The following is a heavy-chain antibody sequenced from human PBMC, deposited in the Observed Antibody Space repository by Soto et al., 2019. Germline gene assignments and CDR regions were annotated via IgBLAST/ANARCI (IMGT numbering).Heavy chain of an antibody. J-gene: IGHJ4*02. CDR2: IYYSGST. D-gene: IGHD3-9*01. V-gene: IGHV4-39*01. Sequence: QLQLQESGPGLVKPSETLSLTCTVSGGSISSSSYYWGWIRQPPGKGLEWIGSIYYSGSTYYNPSLKSRVTISVDTSKNQFSLKLSSVTAADTAVYYCASLGIVTYYDILTGYYRVLGDDYWGQGTLVTVSS. CDR3: ASLGIVTYYDILTGYYRVLGDDY. CDR1: GGSISSSSYY.